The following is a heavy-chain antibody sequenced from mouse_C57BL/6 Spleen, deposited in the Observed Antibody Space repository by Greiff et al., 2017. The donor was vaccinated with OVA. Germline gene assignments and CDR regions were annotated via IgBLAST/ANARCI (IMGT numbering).Heavy chain of an antibody. J-gene: IGHJ3*01. Sequence: QVQLQQPGAELVKPGASVKMSCKASGYTFTSYWITWVKQRPGQGLEWIGDISPGSGSTNYNEKFKSKATLTVDTSSSTAYMQLSSLTSEDSAVYYCATRGGSSGYGPFAYWGQGTLVTVSA. V-gene: IGHV1-55*01. CDR3: ATRGGSSGYGPFAY. D-gene: IGHD3-2*02. CDR2: ISPGSGST. CDR1: GYTFTSYW.